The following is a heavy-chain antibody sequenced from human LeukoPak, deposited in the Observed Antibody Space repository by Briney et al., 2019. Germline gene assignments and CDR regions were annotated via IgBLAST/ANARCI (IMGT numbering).Heavy chain of an antibody. CDR1: GFTFSNYA. CDR3: GKGLNRDYSGIGDY. CDR2: MSGGGDYT. D-gene: IGHD5-12*01. J-gene: IGHJ4*02. Sequence: GGSLRLSCAASGFTFSNYAMSWVRQAPGKGLEWTSSMSGGGDYTYYADSVKGRFTISRDNSENKLYLQADSLRAEDTAVYYCGKGLNRDYSGIGDYWGQGTLVTVSS. V-gene: IGHV3-23*01.